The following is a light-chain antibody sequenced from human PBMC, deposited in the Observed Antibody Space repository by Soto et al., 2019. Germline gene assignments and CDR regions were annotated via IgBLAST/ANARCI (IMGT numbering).Light chain of an antibody. CDR1: SSDVGGYNY. CDR3: SSYTTSSTRV. V-gene: IGLV2-14*01. J-gene: IGLJ1*01. CDR2: DVS. Sequence: QSALTQPASVSGSPGQSITISCTGTSSDVGGYNYVSWYQPHTGKAPKLMIYDVSNRPSGVSNRFSGSKSGNTASLTLSGLQAEDEADYYCSSYTTSSTRVFGTGTKLTAL.